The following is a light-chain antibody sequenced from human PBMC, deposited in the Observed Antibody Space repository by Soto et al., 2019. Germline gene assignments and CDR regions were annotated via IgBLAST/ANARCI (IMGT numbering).Light chain of an antibody. Sequence: LGVTDPPVTLSASESYRSPISFMSSQGVSSRHLAWYQQKPGQAPRLLIYGASSRATGIPDRFSGSGSGTDFSLTISSLEPEDFAVYYCQQRNKWPWRFGQGTKVDIK. V-gene: IGKV3D-20*02. J-gene: IGKJ1*01. CDR2: GAS. CDR1: QGVSSRH. CDR3: QQRNKWPWR.